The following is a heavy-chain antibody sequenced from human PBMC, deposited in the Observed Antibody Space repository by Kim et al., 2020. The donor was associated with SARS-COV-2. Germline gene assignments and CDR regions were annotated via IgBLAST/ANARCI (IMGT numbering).Heavy chain of an antibody. V-gene: IGHV1-69*13. CDR2: IIPIFGTA. Sequence: SVKVSCKASGGTFSSYAISWVRQAPGQGLEWMGGIIPIFGTANYAQKFQGRVTITADESTSTAYMELSSLRSEDTAVYYCARDYGVPGVPYYDISSYGMDVWGQGTTVTVSS. CDR3: ARDYGVPGVPYYDISSYGMDV. J-gene: IGHJ6*02. CDR1: GGTFSSYA. D-gene: IGHD3-9*01.